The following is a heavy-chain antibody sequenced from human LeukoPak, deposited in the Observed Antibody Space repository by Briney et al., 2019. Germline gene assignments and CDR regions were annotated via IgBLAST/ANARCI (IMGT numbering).Heavy chain of an antibody. J-gene: IGHJ4*02. CDR1: RFTFNTFR. Sequence: AGGSLRLSCAASRFTFNTFRMHWVRQAPGQGREWVAAIWFDGSVKHYSDAVKGRFTISRDNSLNTLYLQMNSLRVEDTATYYCAKDTAVQFLEPAFWGQGTLVTVSS. D-gene: IGHD3-3*01. V-gene: IGHV3-33*06. CDR3: AKDTAVQFLEPAF. CDR2: IWFDGSVK.